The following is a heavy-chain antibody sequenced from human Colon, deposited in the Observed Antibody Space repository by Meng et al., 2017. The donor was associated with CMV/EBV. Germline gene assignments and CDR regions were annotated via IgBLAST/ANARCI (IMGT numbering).Heavy chain of an antibody. CDR1: YTFPSYL. D-gene: IGHD1-26*01. CDR2: IYPYNGNT. CDR3: ARAVTSGTYYANWFDP. J-gene: IGHJ5*02. Sequence: YTFPSYLITWVRQAPGQGLEWMGWIYPYNGNTNYAQKLQGRVTMTTDTSTSTVYMELRSLRSDDTAVYYCARAVTSGTYYANWFDPWGQGTLVTVSS. V-gene: IGHV1-18*01.